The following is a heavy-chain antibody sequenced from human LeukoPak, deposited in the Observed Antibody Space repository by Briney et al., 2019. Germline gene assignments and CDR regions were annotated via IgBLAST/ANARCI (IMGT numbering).Heavy chain of an antibody. D-gene: IGHD2-2*01. CDR2: IYHSGSA. CDR3: ARDPRWLTPDCTSTSCYENYFDP. J-gene: IGHJ5*02. Sequence: SETLSLTCGVSGYSISSDYQWAWIRQSPGKGLEWIGSIYHSGSAHYNPSLKSRVTISVETSKNQFSLNTYSVTAADTAVYYCARDPRWLTPDCTSTSCYENYFDPWGQGTLVTVSS. CDR1: GYSISSDYQ. V-gene: IGHV4-38-2*02.